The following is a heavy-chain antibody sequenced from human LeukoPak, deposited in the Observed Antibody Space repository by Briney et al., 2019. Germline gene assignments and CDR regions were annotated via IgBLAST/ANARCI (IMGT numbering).Heavy chain of an antibody. J-gene: IGHJ6*03. CDR3: AKVRGPGVVSYYYMDV. CDR2: ISGSGSAT. Sequence: GGSLRLSCAASGFTFGSYAMTWVRQAPGKGLEWVSAISGSGSATYYADSVKGRFTISRDNSKNTLYLQMNSLRAEDTAVYYCAKVRGPGVVSYYYMDVWGKGTTVTVSS. V-gene: IGHV3-23*01. CDR1: GFTFGSYA. D-gene: IGHD2-15*01.